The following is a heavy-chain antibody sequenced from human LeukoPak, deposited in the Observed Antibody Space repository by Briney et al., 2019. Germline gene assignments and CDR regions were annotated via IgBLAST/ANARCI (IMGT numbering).Heavy chain of an antibody. CDR3: VRDFGYCSGGNCYTVLDY. CDR2: IKRDGSEK. J-gene: IGHJ4*02. Sequence: GGSLRFSCAASGFIFSTYYMNWVRQAPGKGLEWVANIKRDGSEKDYVDSVKGRFTISRDNAKNSLFLQMNNLRAEDTAVYYCVRDFGYCSGGNCYTVLDYWGQGTLVTVSS. V-gene: IGHV3-7*01. CDR1: GFIFSTYY. D-gene: IGHD2-15*01.